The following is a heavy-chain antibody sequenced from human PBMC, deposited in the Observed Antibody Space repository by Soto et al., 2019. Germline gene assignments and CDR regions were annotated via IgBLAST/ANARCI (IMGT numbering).Heavy chain of an antibody. CDR3: ARAWKIEKFGVISMSKGLDV. Sequence: QVQLVESGGGVVQPGESTRLSCAASGFSFSSYGMHWVRQGPGMGLEWVAVVWFDGSKKYYADSVKDRFVVSKDNAKNLVYLQMNSLRAEDTAVYFCARAWKIEKFGVISMSKGLDVWGQGTTVTVSS. V-gene: IGHV3-33*01. CDR2: VWFDGSKK. D-gene: IGHD3-3*01. CDR1: GFSFSSYG. J-gene: IGHJ6*02.